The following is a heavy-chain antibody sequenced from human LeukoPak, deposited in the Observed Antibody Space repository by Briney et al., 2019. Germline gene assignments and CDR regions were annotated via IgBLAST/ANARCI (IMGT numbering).Heavy chain of an antibody. D-gene: IGHD3-22*01. Sequence: GGSLRLSCAASGFTFSSYGMHWVRQAPGKGLEWVAFIRYDGSNKYYADSVKGRFTISRDNSKNTVHLQMNSLRAEDTAMYYCARRAGDYSHPYDYWGQGTLVTVSS. CDR1: GFTFSSYG. V-gene: IGHV3-30*02. J-gene: IGHJ4*02. CDR2: IRYDGSNK. CDR3: ARRAGDYSHPYDY.